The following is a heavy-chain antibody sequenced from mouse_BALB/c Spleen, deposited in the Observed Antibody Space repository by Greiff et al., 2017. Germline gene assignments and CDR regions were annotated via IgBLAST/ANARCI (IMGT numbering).Heavy chain of an antibody. V-gene: IGHV1-15*01. CDR3: TRSVGSSYYYTMDY. J-gene: IGHJ4*01. CDR1: GYTFTDYE. D-gene: IGHD1-1*01. CDR2: IQPGSGGT. Sequence: QVQLQQSGAELVRPGASVKLSCTALGYTFTDYEMHWVKQTPVHGLEWIGAIQPGSGGTAYNQKFKGKATLTADKSSSTAYMELSSLTSEDSAVYYWTRSVGSSYYYTMDYGGQGTSVTVSS.